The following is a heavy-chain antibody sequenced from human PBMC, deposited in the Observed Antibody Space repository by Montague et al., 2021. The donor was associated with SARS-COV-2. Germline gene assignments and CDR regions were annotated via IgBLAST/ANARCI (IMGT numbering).Heavy chain of an antibody. V-gene: IGHV3-33*01. Sequence: SLRLSCAASGFTFSSYGMHWVRQAPGKGLEWVAVIWYDGSNKYYADSVKGRFTISRDNSKNTLYLQMNGLRAEDTAVYYCARVVGSWYAFDIWGQGTMVTVSS. CDR2: IWYDGSNK. CDR3: ARVVGSWYAFDI. J-gene: IGHJ3*02. D-gene: IGHD1-26*01. CDR1: GFTFSSYG.